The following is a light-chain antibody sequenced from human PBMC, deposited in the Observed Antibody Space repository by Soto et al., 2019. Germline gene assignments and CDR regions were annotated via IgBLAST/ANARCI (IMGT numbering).Light chain of an antibody. Sequence: DVVMTQSPLSLPVTPGEPASISCRSSQSLLHRNGYNYLEWYLQKPGQSPQLLIYLGSNRASGVPDRFSGSGSGTYFTLKISRVEAEGVGVYYCMQALQTPRTFGPGTKVDIK. J-gene: IGKJ3*01. CDR3: MQALQTPRT. CDR2: LGS. CDR1: QSLLHRNGYNY. V-gene: IGKV2-28*01.